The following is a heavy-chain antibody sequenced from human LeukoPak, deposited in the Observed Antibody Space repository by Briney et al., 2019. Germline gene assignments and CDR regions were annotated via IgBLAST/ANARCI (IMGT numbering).Heavy chain of an antibody. CDR3: VPTDSSGLD. CDR1: GFTFSHYW. Sequence: GGSLRLSCEASGFTFSHYWMHWVRQAPGKGLVWVSRTNTDGSSTSYVDSVKGRFTISSDNAKNTMYLQMNSLRAEDTAMYYCVPTDSSGLDWGQGTLVTVSS. D-gene: IGHD3-22*01. J-gene: IGHJ4*02. V-gene: IGHV3-74*01. CDR2: TNTDGSST.